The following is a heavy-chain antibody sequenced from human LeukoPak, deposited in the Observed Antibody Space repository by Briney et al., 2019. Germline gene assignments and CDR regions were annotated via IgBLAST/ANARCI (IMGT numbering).Heavy chain of an antibody. V-gene: IGHV1-2*02. Sequence: GASVKVSCKASGYSFTGYYMHWVRQAPGQGLEWMGWINPNSGGTKYAQKFKGRVTMTRDTSISTAYMELSRLRSDDTAVYYCARDIGITMVRGAIGSDYWGQGTLVTVSS. J-gene: IGHJ4*02. CDR3: ARDIGITMVRGAIGSDY. D-gene: IGHD3-10*01. CDR1: GYSFTGYY. CDR2: INPNSGGT.